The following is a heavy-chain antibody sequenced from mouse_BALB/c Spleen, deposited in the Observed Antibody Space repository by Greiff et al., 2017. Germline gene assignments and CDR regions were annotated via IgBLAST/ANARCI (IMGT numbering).Heavy chain of an antibody. J-gene: IGHJ2*01. Sequence: EVQLQQSGAELVKPGASVKLSCTASGFNIKDTYMHWVKQRPEQGLEWIGRIDPANGNTKYDPKFQGKATITADTSSNTAYLQLSSLTSEDTAVYYCARRPYGNPFDYWGQGTTLTVSS. D-gene: IGHD2-10*02. CDR2: IDPANGNT. V-gene: IGHV14-3*02. CDR3: ARRPYGNPFDY. CDR1: GFNIKDTY.